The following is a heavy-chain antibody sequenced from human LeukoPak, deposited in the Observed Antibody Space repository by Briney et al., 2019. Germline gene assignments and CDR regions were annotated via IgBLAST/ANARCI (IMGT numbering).Heavy chain of an antibody. V-gene: IGHV1-69*04. CDR3: ARDPANGDYDDY. CDR2: IIPILGIA. J-gene: IGHJ4*02. D-gene: IGHD4-17*01. Sequence: SVNVSCKASGGTFSSYTTSWVRQAPGQGLEWMGRIIPILGIANYAQKFQGRVTITADKSTSTAYMELSSLRSEDTAVYYCARDPANGDYDDYWGQGTLVTVSS. CDR1: GGTFSSYT.